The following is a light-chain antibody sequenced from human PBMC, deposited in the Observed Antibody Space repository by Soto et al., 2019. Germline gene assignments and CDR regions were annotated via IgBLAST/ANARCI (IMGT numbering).Light chain of an antibody. V-gene: IGKV1-9*01. CDR3: QQRNSYPPFT. CDR2: AAS. Sequence: IQLTQSPSSLSASVGDRVTITCRASQGISSYLAWYQQKPGKAPKLLIYAASTLQSGVPSRFSGSGSGTDFTLTISSLQPEDFVTYYCQQRNSYPPFTFGPGTKVDIK. J-gene: IGKJ3*01. CDR1: QGISSY.